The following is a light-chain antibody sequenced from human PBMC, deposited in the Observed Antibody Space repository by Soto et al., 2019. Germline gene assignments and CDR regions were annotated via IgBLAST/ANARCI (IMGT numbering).Light chain of an antibody. V-gene: IGKV3D-20*02. Sequence: IVLTQSPVTLSLSPRERATLPCGAGQTISSNYLAWYQQKLGQAPRLLIYGASTRATGIPARFSGSGSGTDFTLTISSLEPQDFAVYYCQQRSNWPPITFGQGTRLEIK. CDR3: QQRSNWPPIT. CDR1: QTISSNY. CDR2: GAS. J-gene: IGKJ5*01.